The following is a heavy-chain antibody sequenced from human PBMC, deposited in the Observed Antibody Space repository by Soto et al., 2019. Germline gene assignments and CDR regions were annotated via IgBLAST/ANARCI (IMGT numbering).Heavy chain of an antibody. CDR2: VKPNSGGT. CDR3: ARANWGLDV. V-gene: IGHV1-2*02. Sequence: QLQLVQSGAEVKQPGASVKVSCKASGYFFIDYYIHWVRQAPGQGLEWMGWVKPNSGGTNYALKFQGRVTMTGDTSISTAYMELSSLRSDDTVVYYCARANWGLDVWGQGTTVTVSS. J-gene: IGHJ6*02. CDR1: GYFFIDYY.